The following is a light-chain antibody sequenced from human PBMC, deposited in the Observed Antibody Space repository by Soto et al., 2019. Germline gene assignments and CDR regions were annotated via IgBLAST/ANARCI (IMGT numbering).Light chain of an antibody. V-gene: IGKV3-20*01. J-gene: IGKJ1*01. Sequence: ESVLTQSPGTLSLSPVERATLSCRASQSVSNNYLAWYQQKPGQAPRLLIYGASTRATGIPARFSGSGSGTEFTLTISRLEPEDFAVYYCQQYGSPPQTFGQGTKVDI. CDR2: GAS. CDR1: QSVSNNY. CDR3: QQYGSPPQT.